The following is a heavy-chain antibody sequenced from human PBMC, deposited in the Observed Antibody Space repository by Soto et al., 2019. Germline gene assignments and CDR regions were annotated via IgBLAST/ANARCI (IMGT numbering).Heavy chain of an antibody. J-gene: IGHJ1*01. CDR1: GFTFTTFA. CDR3: VRERAEGCSGATRSVPLQH. CDR2: ISANGYNQ. Sequence: QVQLVDSGGGVVQPGKSLRLSCVASGFTFTTFAMHWVRQAPGKGLEWVAAISANGYNQFYGHSVKGRFTISRDDSKNHMNLQLNSLRLEDTAVYQCVRERAEGCSGATRSVPLQHWGQGTRVTVSS. V-gene: IGHV3-30*04. D-gene: IGHD6-19*01.